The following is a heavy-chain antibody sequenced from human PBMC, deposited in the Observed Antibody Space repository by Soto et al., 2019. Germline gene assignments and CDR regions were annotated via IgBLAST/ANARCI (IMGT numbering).Heavy chain of an antibody. V-gene: IGHV3-43*01. Sequence: EVQLVESGGVVVQPGGSLRLSCAASGFTFDDYTIHWVRQAPGKGLEWVSLISWDGGSTYYADSVKGRFTISRDNSKNSLYLQMNSLRTEDTALYYCAKGWGGYYDYWGQGTLVTVSS. CDR3: AKGWGGYYDY. CDR2: ISWDGGST. CDR1: GFTFDDYT. D-gene: IGHD2-15*01. J-gene: IGHJ4*02.